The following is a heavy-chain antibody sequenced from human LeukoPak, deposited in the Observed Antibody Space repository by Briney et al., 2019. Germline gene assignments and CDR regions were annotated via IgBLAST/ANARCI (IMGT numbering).Heavy chain of an antibody. CDR2: ISENGGRT. Sequence: GGSLRLSCAASGFTLSSYWMHWVRQAPGKGLEYGSAISENGGRTYYANSVKGRFTNSRDNSKNTLYLQMDSLRAEDMAVYYCARDRGGGWAFDIWGQGTMVTVSS. CDR3: ARDRGGGWAFDI. J-gene: IGHJ3*02. D-gene: IGHD6-19*01. CDR1: GFTLSSYW. V-gene: IGHV3-64*01.